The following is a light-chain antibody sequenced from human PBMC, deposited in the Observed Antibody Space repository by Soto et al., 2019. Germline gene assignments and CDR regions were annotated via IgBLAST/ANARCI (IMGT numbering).Light chain of an antibody. CDR1: QGISSY. Sequence: DIQLTQSPSFLSASVGDRVTITCRASQGISSYLAWYQQKPGKAPKLLIYAASTLQSGVPSRFSGSGSGTDFTLTISRLEPEDFALYYCQQYDSSPGTFGQGTKVDIK. CDR3: QQYDSSPGT. J-gene: IGKJ1*01. CDR2: AAS. V-gene: IGKV1-9*01.